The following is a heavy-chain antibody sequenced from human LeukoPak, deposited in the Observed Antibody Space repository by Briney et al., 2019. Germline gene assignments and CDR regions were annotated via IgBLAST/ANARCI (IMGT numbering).Heavy chain of an antibody. V-gene: IGHV3-23*01. D-gene: IGHD1-14*01. CDR3: TRSGPPDPY. J-gene: IGHJ3*01. CDR2: ISGSGDTT. CDR1: GFTFTIYA. Sequence: PGGSLRLSCAASGFTFTIYAMSWVRQAPGKGLEWVSAISGSGDTTYYADSVKGRFTISRDNSKNTLFLQMNSLRAEDTAIYYCTRSGPPDPYWGQGTMVTVSS.